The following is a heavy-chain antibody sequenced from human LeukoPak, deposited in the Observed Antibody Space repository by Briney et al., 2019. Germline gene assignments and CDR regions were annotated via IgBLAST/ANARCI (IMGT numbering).Heavy chain of an antibody. CDR1: GGSLSSRGHY. J-gene: IGHJ4*02. Sequence: SETLSLTCTVSGGSLSSRGHYWGWIRQPPGKGLEWFATISYSGDTYYNPSLKTQVTVSIDTSKNQFSLKLSSVTAADTAVYFCVSVHCSGNFCYGDSWGRGTLVIVPS. V-gene: IGHV4-39*01. D-gene: IGHD2-15*01. CDR2: ISYSGDT. CDR3: VSVHCSGNFCYGDS.